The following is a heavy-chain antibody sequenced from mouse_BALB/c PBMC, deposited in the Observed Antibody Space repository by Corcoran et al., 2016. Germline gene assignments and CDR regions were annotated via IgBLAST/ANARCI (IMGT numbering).Heavy chain of an antibody. CDR3: AITTVVATDY. D-gene: IGHD1-1*01. CDR1: GFNIKDTY. CDR2: IDPANGNT. J-gene: IGHJ4*01. V-gene: IGHV14-3*02. Sequence: EVQLQQSGAELVKPGASVKLSCTASGFNIKDTYMHWVKQRPEQGLEWIGRIDPANGNTKYDPKFQGKATITTDTSSNTAYLQLSSLTSEDTAVYYCAITTVVATDYWGQGTSVTVSS.